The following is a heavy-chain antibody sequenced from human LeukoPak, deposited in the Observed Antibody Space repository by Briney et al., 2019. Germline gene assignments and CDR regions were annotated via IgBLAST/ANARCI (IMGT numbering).Heavy chain of an antibody. CDR3: ARAQPRREYSGYDY. Sequence: GASVKVSCKASGYTFTSYDINWVRQATGQGLEWMGWMNPNGGNTGYAQKFQGRVTMTRNTSISTAYMELSSLRSEDTAVYYCARAQPRREYSGYDYWGQGTLVTVSS. D-gene: IGHD5-12*01. CDR1: GYTFTSYD. V-gene: IGHV1-8*01. J-gene: IGHJ4*02. CDR2: MNPNGGNT.